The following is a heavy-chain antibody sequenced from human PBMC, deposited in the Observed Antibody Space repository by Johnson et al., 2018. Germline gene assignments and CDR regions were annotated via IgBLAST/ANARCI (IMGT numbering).Heavy chain of an antibody. CDR3: ARIGFMNYYYYYMDV. V-gene: IGHV3-21*01. J-gene: IGHJ6*03. Sequence: VQLVQSGGGLVQPGRSLRLSCAASGFTFSSYSMNWVRPAPGKGLEWVSSISSSSSYIYYADSVKGRFTISRDNAKNSLYLQMNSLGAEDTDVSYCARIGFMNYYYYYMDVWGKGTTVTVSS. CDR1: GFTFSSYS. D-gene: IGHD3-16*01. CDR2: ISSSSSYI.